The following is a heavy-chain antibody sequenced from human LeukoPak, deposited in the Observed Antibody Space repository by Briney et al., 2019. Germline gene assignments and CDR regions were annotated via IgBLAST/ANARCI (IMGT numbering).Heavy chain of an antibody. CDR1: GFTFSSYA. Sequence: GGSLRLSCAASGFTFSSYAMSWVCQAPGKGLEWVSAISGSGGSTYYADSVKGRFTISRDNSKNTLYLQMNSLRAEDTAVYYCAKIRLALNYFDYWGQGTLVTVSS. CDR3: AKIRLALNYFDY. V-gene: IGHV3-23*01. J-gene: IGHJ4*02. CDR2: ISGSGGST. D-gene: IGHD2-21*01.